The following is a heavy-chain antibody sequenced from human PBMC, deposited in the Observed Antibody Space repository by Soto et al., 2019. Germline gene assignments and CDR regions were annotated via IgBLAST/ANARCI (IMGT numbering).Heavy chain of an antibody. CDR3: DRRFAVSGPQPPYFDY. CDR1: GYTFTSYW. V-gene: IGHV5-51*01. D-gene: IGHD2-15*01. CDR2: IYPGDSDT. J-gene: IGHJ4*02. Sequence: KSSCKASGYTFTSYWIGWVRQMPGKGLEWMGIIYPGDSDTRYSPSFQGQVTISADKSISTAYLQWSSLKASDTAMYYCDRRFAVSGPQPPYFDYWRQGTLVTVSS.